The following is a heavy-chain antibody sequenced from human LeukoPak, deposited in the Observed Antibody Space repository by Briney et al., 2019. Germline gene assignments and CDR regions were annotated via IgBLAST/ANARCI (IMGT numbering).Heavy chain of an antibody. Sequence: RASVKVSCKASGGTFSSYAISWVRQAPGQGLEWMGRIIPILGIANYAQKFQGRVTITADKSTSTAYMELSSLRSEDTAVYYCARSIAAAGTGDWFDPWGQGTLVTVSS. J-gene: IGHJ5*02. D-gene: IGHD6-13*01. CDR3: ARSIAAAGTGDWFDP. V-gene: IGHV1-69*04. CDR2: IIPILGIA. CDR1: GGTFSSYA.